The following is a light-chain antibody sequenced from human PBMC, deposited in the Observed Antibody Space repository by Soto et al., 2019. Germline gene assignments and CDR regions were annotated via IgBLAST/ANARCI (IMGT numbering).Light chain of an antibody. CDR1: QSVSSSY. CDR3: QQYGSSRFT. CDR2: GAS. V-gene: IGKV3-20*01. J-gene: IGKJ3*01. Sequence: EIVLTQSPGTLSLSPGERATLSCRASQSVSSSYLAWYQQKPGQAPRLLIYGASSRATGIPDRFRGSGSGRDFTLTISRLAPADFAVYYCQQYGSSRFTFGPGTKVDIK.